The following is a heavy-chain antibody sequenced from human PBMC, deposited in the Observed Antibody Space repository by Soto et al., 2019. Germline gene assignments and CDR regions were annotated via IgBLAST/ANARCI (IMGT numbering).Heavy chain of an antibody. J-gene: IGHJ3*02. D-gene: IGHD3-9*01. CDR3: ARERSYDILTGYYPDAFDI. V-gene: IGHV3-53*01. CDR2: IYSGGST. CDR1: GFTVSSNY. Sequence: GGSLRLSCSASGFTVSSNYMSWVRQAPGKGLEWVSVIYSGGSTYYADSVKGQFTISRDDSKNTLYLQMNSLRAEDTAVYYCARERSYDILTGYYPDAFDIWGQGTMVTVSS.